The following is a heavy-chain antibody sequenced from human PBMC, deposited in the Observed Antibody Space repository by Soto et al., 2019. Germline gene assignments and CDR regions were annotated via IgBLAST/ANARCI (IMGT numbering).Heavy chain of an antibody. CDR1: GYTFINYF. Sequence: ASVKVSCKASGYTFINYFIQWVRQAPGQGLEWLGRVNPKSGVTSTAQKFQGWVTMTTDTSISTASMELTRLTSDDTAIYYCARGDSTDCSNGVCSFFYNHDMDVWGQGTTVTVSS. V-gene: IGHV1-2*04. J-gene: IGHJ6*02. D-gene: IGHD2-8*01. CDR2: VNPKSGVT. CDR3: ARGDSTDCSNGVCSFFYNHDMDV.